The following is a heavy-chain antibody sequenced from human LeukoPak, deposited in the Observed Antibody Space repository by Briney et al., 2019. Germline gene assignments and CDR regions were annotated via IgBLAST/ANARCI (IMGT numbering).Heavy chain of an antibody. V-gene: IGHV1-18*01. CDR1: GYTFTSYG. Sequence: ASVKVSCKASGYTFTSYGISWVRQAPGQELEWMGWISAYNGNTNYAQKLQGRVTMTTDTSTSTAYMELRSLRSDDTAVYYCARGSYYYDSSGYYYFDYWGQGTLVTVSS. D-gene: IGHD3-22*01. CDR2: ISAYNGNT. J-gene: IGHJ4*02. CDR3: ARGSYYYDSSGYYYFDY.